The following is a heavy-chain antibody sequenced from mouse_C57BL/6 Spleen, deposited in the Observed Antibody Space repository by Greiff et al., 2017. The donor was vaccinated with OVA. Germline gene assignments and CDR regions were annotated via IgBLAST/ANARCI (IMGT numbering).Heavy chain of an antibody. CDR3: ARDYGSSRAYFDV. D-gene: IGHD1-1*01. Sequence: VQLQQSGAELVRPGTSVKMSCKASGYTFTNYWIGWAKQRPGHGLEWIGDIYPGGGYTNYNEKFKGKATLTADKSSSTAYMQFSSLTSEDSASYYCARDYGSSRAYFDVWGTGTTLTVSS. V-gene: IGHV1-63*01. CDR1: GYTFTNYW. J-gene: IGHJ1*03. CDR2: IYPGGGYT.